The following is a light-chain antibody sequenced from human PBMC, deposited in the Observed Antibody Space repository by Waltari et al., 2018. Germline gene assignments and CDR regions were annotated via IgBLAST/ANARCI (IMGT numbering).Light chain of an antibody. V-gene: IGLV2-14*01. CDR2: DFS. Sequence: QSALTQPASVSGSPGQSITIPCTGTTSDLGGYNYVSWYQQHPGKAPTLMIYDFSSRPPGVSNRLSGSKSGNTASLTISELQAEDEADYYCSSFTSSSTWVFGGGTKLTVL. CDR3: SSFTSSSTWV. CDR1: TSDLGGYNY. J-gene: IGLJ3*02.